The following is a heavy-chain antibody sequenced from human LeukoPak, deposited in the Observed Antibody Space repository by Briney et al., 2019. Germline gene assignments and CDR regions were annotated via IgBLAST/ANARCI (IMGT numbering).Heavy chain of an antibody. D-gene: IGHD6-13*01. CDR1: GGSISSGGYY. CDR3: AGSSSWYIDY. CDR2: IYYSGST. V-gene: IGHV4-31*03. Sequence: PSETLSLTCTVSGGSISSGGYYWSWIRQHPGKGLEWIGYIYYSGSTYYNPSLKSRVTISVDTSKNQFSLKLSSVTAADTAVYYCAGSSSWYIDYWGQGTLVTVSA. J-gene: IGHJ4*02.